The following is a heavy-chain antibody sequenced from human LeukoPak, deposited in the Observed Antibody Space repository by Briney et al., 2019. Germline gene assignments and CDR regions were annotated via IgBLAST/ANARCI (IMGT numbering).Heavy chain of an antibody. V-gene: IGHV4-39*01. J-gene: IGHJ4*02. CDR1: GGSISSSSYY. D-gene: IGHD2-2*01. CDR3: WVVPYRQVFDY. CDR2: IYYSGST. Sequence: PSETLSLTCTVSGGSISSSSYYWGWSRQPPGKGLEWIGSIYYSGSTYYNPSLKSRVTISVDTSKNQFSLKLSSVTAADTAVYYCWVVPYRQVFDYWGQGTLVTVSS.